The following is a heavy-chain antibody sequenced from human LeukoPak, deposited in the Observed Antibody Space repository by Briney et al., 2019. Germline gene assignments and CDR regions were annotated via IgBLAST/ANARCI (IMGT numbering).Heavy chain of an antibody. V-gene: IGHV3-7*01. D-gene: IGHD1-26*01. CDR3: ARDRMGRIFDY. CDR2: IKQDGSEK. Sequence: GGSLRLSCAASGFTFSSYWMSWVRQAPGKGLEWVANIKQDGSEKYYVDSVKGRFTISRDNAKNSLYLQVNSLRAEDTAVYYCARDRMGRIFDYWGQGTLVTVSS. CDR1: GFTFSSYW. J-gene: IGHJ4*02.